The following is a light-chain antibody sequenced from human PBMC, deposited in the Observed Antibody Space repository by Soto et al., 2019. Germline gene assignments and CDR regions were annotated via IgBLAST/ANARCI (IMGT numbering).Light chain of an antibody. V-gene: IGKV3-11*01. Sequence: EIVLTQSPATLSLSPGETATLSCRASRSVSSYLAWYHQKPGQAPRLLIYDASNRATGIPARFSGSGSGTDFTLSISSLQPEDSAVYYCHQRRDWPQTFGQGTKVEIK. CDR3: HQRRDWPQT. J-gene: IGKJ1*01. CDR2: DAS. CDR1: RSVSSY.